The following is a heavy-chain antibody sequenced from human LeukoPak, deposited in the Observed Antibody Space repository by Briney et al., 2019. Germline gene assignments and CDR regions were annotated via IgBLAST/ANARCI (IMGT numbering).Heavy chain of an antibody. J-gene: IGHJ4*02. CDR2: MNEYATTR. V-gene: IGHV3-74*01. CDR3: ARGGVNPVDH. CDR1: GFTFNSFW. Sequence: RGSLRLSCVASGFTFNSFWMHWVRQAPGKGLVWVSDMNEYATTRRYADAVKGRFTISRDNAKNTLYLQMNNLRAEDTAMYFCARGGVNPVDHWGQGTLVTVSS. D-gene: IGHD1-14*01.